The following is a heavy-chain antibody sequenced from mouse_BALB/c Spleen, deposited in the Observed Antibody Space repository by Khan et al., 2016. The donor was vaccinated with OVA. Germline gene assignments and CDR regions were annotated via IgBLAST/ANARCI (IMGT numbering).Heavy chain of an antibody. CDR3: ARWNCRYDGYFDY. D-gene: IGHD2-14*01. CDR1: GDSITSGY. CDR2: ISSSDST. J-gene: IGHJ2*01. Sequence: EVQLQESGPGLVKPSQTLSLTCSVTGDSITSGYWNWIRKFPGNKLEYMGYISSSDSTFYNPSLKSRLSITRDTSKNQNYLQLKSVSTQNAATNYCARWNCRYDGYFDYWGQGTTLTVSS. V-gene: IGHV3-8*02.